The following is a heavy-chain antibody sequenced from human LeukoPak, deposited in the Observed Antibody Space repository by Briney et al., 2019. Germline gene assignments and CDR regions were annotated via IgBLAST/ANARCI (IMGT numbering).Heavy chain of an antibody. V-gene: IGHV3-21*04. J-gene: IGHJ3*02. CDR3: ARDSSGYQGTDAFDI. CDR1: GFTFSSYS. D-gene: IGHD3-22*01. CDR2: ISSSSSYI. Sequence: GGSLRLSCAASGFTFSSYSMNWVRQAPGKGLEWVSSISSSSSYIYYADSVKGRFTIFRDNSKNTLYLQMNSLRAEDTAVYYCARDSSGYQGTDAFDIWGQGTMVTVSS.